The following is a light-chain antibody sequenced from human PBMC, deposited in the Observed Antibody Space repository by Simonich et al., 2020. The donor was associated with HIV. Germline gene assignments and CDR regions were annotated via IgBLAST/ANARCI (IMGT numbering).Light chain of an antibody. V-gene: IGLV6-57*03. CDR2: EDN. CDR3: QSYDSSNQV. Sequence: NLMLTQPHSVSESPGKTVTISCTHSSGSIASNYVQWYQQRPGSAPTTVIYEDNPRPSGVPDRFSGSIDSSSNSASLTISGLKTEDEADYYCQSYDSSNQVFGGGTKLTVL. CDR1: SGSIASNY. J-gene: IGLJ3*02.